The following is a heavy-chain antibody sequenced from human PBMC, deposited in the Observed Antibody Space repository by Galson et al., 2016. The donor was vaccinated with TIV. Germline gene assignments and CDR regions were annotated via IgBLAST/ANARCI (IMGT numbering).Heavy chain of an antibody. CDR1: GFTFSSYA. D-gene: IGHD3-10*01. J-gene: IGHJ6*02. CDR2: ISGSGATT. Sequence: SLRLSCAASGFTFSSYAITWVRQAPGKGLEWVSAISGSGATTHYADSVKGRFTISRDNSKNTLYVQMNSLRAEDTAVYYCAKVPSSGFSYYYGWDVWGQGTTVTV. CDR3: AKVPSSGFSYYYGWDV. V-gene: IGHV3-23*01.